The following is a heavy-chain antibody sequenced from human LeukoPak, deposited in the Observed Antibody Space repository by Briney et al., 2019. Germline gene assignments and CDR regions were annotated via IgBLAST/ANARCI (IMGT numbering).Heavy chain of an antibody. CDR2: ISGSGGST. CDR1: GFTFSSYA. D-gene: IGHD5-24*01. V-gene: IGHV3-23*01. Sequence: GGSLRLSCAASGFTFSSYAMSWVRQAPGKGLEWVSAISGSGGSTYYADSVKGRFTISRDNSKNTLYLQMSSLRPDDTAVYYCSIQRWLQSGTINYFEYWGQGTLVTVSS. J-gene: IGHJ4*02. CDR3: SIQRWLQSGTINYFEY.